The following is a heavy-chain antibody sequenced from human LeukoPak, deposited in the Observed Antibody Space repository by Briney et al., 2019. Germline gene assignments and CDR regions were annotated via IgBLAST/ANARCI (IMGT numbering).Heavy chain of an antibody. CDR3: ARGGYCSSSGCYGDDAFDI. Sequence: SETLSLTCTVSGGSISNYYWSWIRQPPGKGLEWIGYIYYSGSTNYNPSLKSRVSISVDTSKKQFSLKLTSVTAADTAMCYCARGGYCSSSGCYGDDAFDIWGQGTMVTVSS. CDR1: GGSISNYY. J-gene: IGHJ3*02. V-gene: IGHV4-59*01. D-gene: IGHD2-2*01. CDR2: IYYSGST.